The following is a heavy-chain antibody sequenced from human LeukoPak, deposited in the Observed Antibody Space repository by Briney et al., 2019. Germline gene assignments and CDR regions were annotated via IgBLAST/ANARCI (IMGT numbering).Heavy chain of an antibody. D-gene: IGHD6-25*01. CDR3: ARVSPIAAAGSSYYYAMDV. CDR2: IYSSGTT. J-gene: IGHJ6*02. Sequence: KTSETLSLTCNVSGGSISNYYWTWIRQPAEKGLEWIGRIYSSGTTTYNPSLKSRVAMSVDTSRNQFSLKLNSVTAADTAVYYCARVSPIAAAGSSYYYAMDVWGQGTTVTVSS. CDR1: GGSISNYY. V-gene: IGHV4-4*07.